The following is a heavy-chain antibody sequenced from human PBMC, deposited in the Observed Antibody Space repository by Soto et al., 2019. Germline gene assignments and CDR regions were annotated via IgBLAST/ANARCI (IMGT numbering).Heavy chain of an antibody. Sequence: SCKASGYTFTSYGISWVRQAPGKGLEWVAVISYDGSNKYYADSVKGRFTISRDNSKNTLYLQMNSLRAEDTAVYYCARARSAGDDLDYWGQGTLVTVSS. V-gene: IGHV3-30-3*01. CDR2: ISYDGSNK. J-gene: IGHJ4*02. CDR1: GYTFTSYG. D-gene: IGHD1-1*01. CDR3: ARARSAGDDLDY.